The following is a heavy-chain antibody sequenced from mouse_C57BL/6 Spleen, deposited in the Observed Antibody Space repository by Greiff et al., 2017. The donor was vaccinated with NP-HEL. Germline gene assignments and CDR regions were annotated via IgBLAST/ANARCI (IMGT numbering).Heavy chain of an antibody. V-gene: IGHV1-85*01. CDR3: ARRDYYGSSYYYFDY. J-gene: IGHJ2*01. D-gene: IGHD1-1*01. Sequence: VQLQESGPELVKPGASVKLSCKASGYTFTSYDINWVKQRPGQGLEWIGWIYPRDGSTKYNEKFKGKATLTVDTSSSTAYMELHSLTSEDSAVYFCARRDYYGSSYYYFDYWGQGTTLTVSS. CDR1: GYTFTSYD. CDR2: IYPRDGST.